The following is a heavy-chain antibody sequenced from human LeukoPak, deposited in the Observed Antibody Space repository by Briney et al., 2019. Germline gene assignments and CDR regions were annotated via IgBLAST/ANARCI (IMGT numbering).Heavy chain of an antibody. CDR3: AKSHRDIAAAGILYYFDY. Sequence: PGGSLRLSCAASGFTFSSYAMSWVRQAPGKGLEWVSAISGSGGSTYYADSVEGRFTISRDNSKNTLYLQMNSLRAEDTAVYYCAKSHRDIAAAGILYYFDYWGQGTLVTVSS. D-gene: IGHD6-13*01. CDR1: GFTFSSYA. V-gene: IGHV3-23*01. J-gene: IGHJ4*02. CDR2: ISGSGGST.